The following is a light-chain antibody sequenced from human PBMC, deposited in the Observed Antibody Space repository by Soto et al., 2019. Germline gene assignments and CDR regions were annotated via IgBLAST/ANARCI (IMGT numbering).Light chain of an antibody. CDR3: LLYSGGAVV. CDR2: STS. V-gene: IGLV7-43*01. CDR1: TGAVTSGYY. J-gene: IGLJ2*01. Sequence: QAVLTQDPSLTVYPGGTFTGTCASSTGAVTSGYYPNWFQQKPGQAPRALIYSTSNKHYWTPARFSGSLLGGKAALTLSGVQPEDEAESYCLLYSGGAVVFGGGTKLTVL.